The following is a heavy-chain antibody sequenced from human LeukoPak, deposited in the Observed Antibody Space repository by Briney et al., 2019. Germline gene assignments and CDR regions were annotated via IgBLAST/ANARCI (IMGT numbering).Heavy chain of an antibody. CDR1: GYTFTSYY. Sequence: ASVKVSCKASGYTFTSYYMHWVRQAPGQGLGWMGIINPSGGSASYPQKFQGRVTMTRDTSTSTVYMELSSLRSEDTAVYYCARAIRDGYNPRDCDYWGPGTLVTVSS. J-gene: IGHJ4*02. V-gene: IGHV1-46*01. D-gene: IGHD5-24*01. CDR3: ARAIRDGYNPRDCDY. CDR2: INPSGGSA.